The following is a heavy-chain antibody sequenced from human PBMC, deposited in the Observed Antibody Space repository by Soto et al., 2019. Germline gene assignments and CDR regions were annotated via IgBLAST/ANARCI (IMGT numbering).Heavy chain of an antibody. Sequence: EVQLVESGGGLVKPGGSLRLSCAASGFTFSGHTINWVRQAPGKGLEWVSSVSSSSSYIYYADSVKGRFTVSRDNAEKSLYLQMNSLRAEDTAIYYFARCMGFDGSGYAFFDSWGQGTLVTVSS. CDR2: VSSSSSYI. D-gene: IGHD3-10*01. CDR3: ARCMGFDGSGYAFFDS. CDR1: GFTFSGHT. V-gene: IGHV3-21*01. J-gene: IGHJ4*02.